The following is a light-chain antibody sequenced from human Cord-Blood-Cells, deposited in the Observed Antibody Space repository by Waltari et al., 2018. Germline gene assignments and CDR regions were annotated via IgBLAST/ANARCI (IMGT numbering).Light chain of an antibody. J-gene: IGLJ3*02. CDR2: DDS. Sequence: SYVLTQPPSVSVAPGKTASITCGGNNIGSQSVHWYQQKPGQAPVLVVYDDSDRPSGIPERFSGSNSGNTATLTISRVEAGDEADYYCQVWDSSSDHWVFGGGTKLTVL. V-gene: IGLV3-21*03. CDR3: QVWDSSSDHWV. CDR1: NIGSQS.